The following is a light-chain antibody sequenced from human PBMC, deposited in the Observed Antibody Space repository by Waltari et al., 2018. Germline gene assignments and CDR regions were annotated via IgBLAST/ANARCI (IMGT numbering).Light chain of an antibody. Sequence: EIVMTQSPATLSVSPGERATLSCRASQSVSSNLAWYQQKPGQAPRRLIYGASTRATGIPARFSGSGSGTEFTLTISSLQSEDFAVYYCQQLQTFGQGTKVEIK. J-gene: IGKJ1*01. V-gene: IGKV3-15*01. CDR2: GAS. CDR1: QSVSSN. CDR3: QQLQT.